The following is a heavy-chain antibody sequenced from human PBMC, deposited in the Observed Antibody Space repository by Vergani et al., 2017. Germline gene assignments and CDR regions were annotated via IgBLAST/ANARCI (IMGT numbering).Heavy chain of an antibody. J-gene: IGHJ6*02. CDR3: ARGRSGSYYYYYYGMDV. CDR1: GFTFSSYG. Sequence: QVQLVESGGGVVQPGRSLRLSCAASGFTFSSYGMHWVRQAPGKGLEWVAVISYDGSNKYYADSVKGRFTISRDNSKNTLYLQMNSLRAEDTAVYYCARGRSGSYYYYYYGMDVWGQGTTVTVSS. CDR2: ISYDGSNK. V-gene: IGHV3-30*03. D-gene: IGHD3-10*01.